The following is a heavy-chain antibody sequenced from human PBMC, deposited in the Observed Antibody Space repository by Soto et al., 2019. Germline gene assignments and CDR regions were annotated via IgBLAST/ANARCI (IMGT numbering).Heavy chain of an antibody. D-gene: IGHD1-7*01. CDR3: ARATGAYNWNLPTLDD. J-gene: IGHJ4*02. CDR1: GGSISSYY. CDR2: IYYSGST. V-gene: IGHV4-59*01. Sequence: QVQLQESGPGLVKPSETLSLTCTVSGGSISSYYWSWIRQPPGKGLEWIGYIYYSGSTNYNPSLKSRVNISVDTSKHQFSLKLSSVTAADTAVYYCARATGAYNWNLPTLDDWGQGTLVTVSS.